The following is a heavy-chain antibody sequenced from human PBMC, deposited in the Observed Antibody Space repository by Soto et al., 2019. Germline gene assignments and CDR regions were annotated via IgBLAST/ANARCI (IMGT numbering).Heavy chain of an antibody. V-gene: IGHV1-18*01. CDR1: GYTFTSYG. J-gene: IGHJ3*02. CDR3: ARDSFYYDSSGSFAFDI. D-gene: IGHD3-22*01. CDR2: ISAYNGNT. Sequence: ASVKVSCKASGYTFTSYGISWVRQAPGQWLEWMGWISAYNGNTNYAQKLQGRVTMTTDTSTSTAYMELRSLRSDDTAVYYCARDSFYYDSSGSFAFDIWGQGTMVTVSS.